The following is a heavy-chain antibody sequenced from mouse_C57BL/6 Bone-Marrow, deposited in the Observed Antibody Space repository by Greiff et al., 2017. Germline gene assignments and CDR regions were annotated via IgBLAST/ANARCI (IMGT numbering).Heavy chain of an antibody. CDR3: TTGYYYGSKDWYFDV. J-gene: IGHJ1*03. D-gene: IGHD1-1*01. CDR2: IDPENGDT. Sequence: VQLQQSGAELVRPGASVKLSCTASGFNIKDDYMHWVKQRPEQGLAWIGWIDPENGDTEYASKFQGKATITADTSSNTAYLQLSSLTSEDTAVYYCTTGYYYGSKDWYFDVWGTGTTVTVSS. CDR1: GFNIKDDY. V-gene: IGHV14-4*01.